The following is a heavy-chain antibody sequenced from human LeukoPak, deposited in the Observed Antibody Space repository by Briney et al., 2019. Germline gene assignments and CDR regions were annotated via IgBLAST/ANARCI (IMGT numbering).Heavy chain of an antibody. V-gene: IGHV3-7*01. CDR2: IKQDGSEK. J-gene: IGHJ4*02. CDR3: ARDRVAAARQPVDY. CDR1: GFTFSSYW. Sequence: GGSLRLSCAASGFTFSSYWMSWVRQAPGKGLEWVANIKQDGSEKYYVDSVKGRFTISRDSAKNSLYLQMNSLRAEDTAVYYCARDRVAAARQPVDYWGQGTLVTVSS. D-gene: IGHD2-2*01.